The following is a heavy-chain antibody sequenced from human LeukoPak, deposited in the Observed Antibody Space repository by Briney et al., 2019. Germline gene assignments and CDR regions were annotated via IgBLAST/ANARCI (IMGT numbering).Heavy chain of an antibody. CDR2: ISYSGANS. J-gene: IGHJ3*01. Sequence: GGSLRLSCAASGFTFSGSAMSWVRQAPGEGLEWVSLISYSGANSYYTDSVRGRFTISRDNSKDTLFLQMNSLRAEDTAIYYCAGDMQLSTWGLGIMVTVSS. CDR1: GFTFSGSA. V-gene: IGHV3-23*01. CDR3: AGDMQLST. D-gene: IGHD3-16*02.